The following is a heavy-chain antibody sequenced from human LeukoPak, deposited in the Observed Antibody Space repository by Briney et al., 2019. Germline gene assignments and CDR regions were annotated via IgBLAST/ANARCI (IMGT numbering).Heavy chain of an antibody. CDR2: IYYGGST. CDR3: ARAAYSSSWYLYYFDY. D-gene: IGHD6-13*01. V-gene: IGHV4-59*01. CDR1: GGSISSYY. J-gene: IGHJ4*02. Sequence: PSETLSLTCTVSGGSISSYYWSWIRQPPGKGLEWIGYIYYGGSTNYNPSLKSRVTISVDTSKNQFSLKLSSVTAADTAVYYCARAAYSSSWYLYYFDYWGQRTLVTVSS.